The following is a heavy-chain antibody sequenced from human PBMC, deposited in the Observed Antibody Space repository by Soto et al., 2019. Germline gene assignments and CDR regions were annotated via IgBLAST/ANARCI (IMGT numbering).Heavy chain of an antibody. Sequence: SATLSLTCPVSGCSISIYYLSWLRQPPGKGLEWIGYIYYSGSTNYNPSLKSRVTISVDTSKNQFSLKLSSVTAADTAVYYCARVYGSYFAFDYWGQGTLVTVSS. CDR2: IYYSGST. CDR3: ARVYGSYFAFDY. J-gene: IGHJ4*02. CDR1: GCSISIYY. D-gene: IGHD1-26*01. V-gene: IGHV4-59*01.